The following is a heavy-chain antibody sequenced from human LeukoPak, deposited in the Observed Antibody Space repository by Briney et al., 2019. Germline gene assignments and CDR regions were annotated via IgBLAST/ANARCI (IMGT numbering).Heavy chain of an antibody. CDR2: ISSSSSYI. V-gene: IGHV3-21*01. CDR1: GFTFSSYS. D-gene: IGHD2-15*01. Sequence: GGSLRLSCAASGFTFSSYSMNWVRQAPGKGLEWVSSISSSSSYIYYADSVKGRFTISRDNAKNSLYLQMNSLRAEDTAVYCCARGRYCSGGSCYGAYDYWGRGTLVTVSS. J-gene: IGHJ4*02. CDR3: ARGRYCSGGSCYGAYDY.